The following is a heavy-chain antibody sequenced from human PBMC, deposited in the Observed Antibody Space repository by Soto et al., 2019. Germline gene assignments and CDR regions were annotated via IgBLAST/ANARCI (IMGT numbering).Heavy chain of an antibody. Sequence: VASVKVSFKASGGTFSSYAISWVRQAPGQGLEWMGGIIPIFGTANYAQKFQGRVTITADESTSTAYMELSSLRSEDTAVYYCARGPQLWYFDYWGQGTLVTVSS. V-gene: IGHV1-69*13. D-gene: IGHD5-18*01. CDR1: GGTFSSYA. CDR2: IIPIFGTA. J-gene: IGHJ4*02. CDR3: ARGPQLWYFDY.